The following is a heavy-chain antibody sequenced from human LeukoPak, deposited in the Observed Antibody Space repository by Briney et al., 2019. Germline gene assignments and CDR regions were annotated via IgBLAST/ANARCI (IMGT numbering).Heavy chain of an antibody. Sequence: SETLSLTCTVSGGSISSYYWSWVRQPAGKGLEWIGRIYASGNTNYNPSLKGRVTMTVDTSKNQFSLNLSSVTAADTAVYYCARGRGSSWYYFDFWGQGTLVTVSS. CDR3: ARGRGSSWYYFDF. J-gene: IGHJ4*02. D-gene: IGHD6-13*01. CDR1: GGSISSYY. V-gene: IGHV4-4*07. CDR2: IYASGNT.